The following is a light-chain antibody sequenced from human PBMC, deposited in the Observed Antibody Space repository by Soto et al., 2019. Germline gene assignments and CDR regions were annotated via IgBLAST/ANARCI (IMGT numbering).Light chain of an antibody. J-gene: IGKJ4*01. Sequence: IIVNKSPGTLSLSTGERATLSCRASQTLRRTYIAWYQQKPGQAPRLLIYGASSRATGIPDRFSGSGSGTDFTLTISRLEPEDFTVYYCQQSGSLPLRFGGGTKVAI. CDR3: QQSGSLPLR. CDR1: QTLRRTY. CDR2: GAS. V-gene: IGKV3-20*01.